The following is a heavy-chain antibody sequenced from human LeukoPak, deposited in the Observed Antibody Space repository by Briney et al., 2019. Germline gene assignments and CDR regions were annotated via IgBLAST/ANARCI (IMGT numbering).Heavy chain of an antibody. CDR3: ARAGTGVSSSWYVGRYFDY. J-gene: IGHJ4*02. Sequence: GGCLRLSCAASGFTFSSYSMNCVRQAPGELLGWVSSISSSSSHIYYADSVKGRFTISRDNAKNSLYLQMNSLRVEDTAVYYCARAGTGVSSSWYVGRYFDYWGQGTLVTVSS. D-gene: IGHD6-13*01. V-gene: IGHV3-21*01. CDR1: GFTFSSYS. CDR2: ISSSSSHI.